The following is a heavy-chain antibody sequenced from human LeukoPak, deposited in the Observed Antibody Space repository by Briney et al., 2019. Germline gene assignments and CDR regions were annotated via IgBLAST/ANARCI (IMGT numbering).Heavy chain of an antibody. CDR1: GFTFSSYS. J-gene: IGHJ4*02. CDR2: ITSSSSYI. Sequence: GGSLRLSCAASGFTFSSYSMNWVRQAPGKGLEWVSSITSSSSYIYYADSVKGRFTISRHNAKNSLYLQLNGLRAEDTAVYYCVRLYDDYTNGHFDSWGQGTLVTVSS. D-gene: IGHD4-11*01. V-gene: IGHV3-21*01. CDR3: VRLYDDYTNGHFDS.